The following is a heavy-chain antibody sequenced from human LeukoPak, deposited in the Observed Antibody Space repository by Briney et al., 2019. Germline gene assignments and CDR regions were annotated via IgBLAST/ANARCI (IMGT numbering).Heavy chain of an antibody. CDR3: ARGYCSSTSCHLLYYYYGMDV. CDR2: IYYSGST. D-gene: IGHD2-2*01. V-gene: IGHV4-39*07. J-gene: IGHJ6*02. Sequence: SETLSLTCTVSGGSISSSSYYWGWIRQPPGKGLEWIGSIYYSGSTYYNPSLKSRVTISVDTSKNQFSLKLSSVTAADTAVYYCARGYCSSTSCHLLYYYYGMDVWGQGTTVTVSS. CDR1: GGSISSSSYY.